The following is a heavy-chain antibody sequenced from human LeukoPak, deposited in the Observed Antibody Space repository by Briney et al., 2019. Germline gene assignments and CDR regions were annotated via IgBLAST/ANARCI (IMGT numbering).Heavy chain of an antibody. CDR3: ARTRIVVVINAFDY. CDR1: GYTFTSYY. V-gene: IGHV1-2*02. D-gene: IGHD3-22*01. J-gene: IGHJ4*02. Sequence: ASVKVSCKASGYTFTSYYIHWVRQAPGQGLEWMGWINPNSGGTNYAQKFQGRVTMTRDTSISTAYMELSRLRSDDTAVYYCARTRIVVVINAFDYWGQGTLVTVSS. CDR2: INPNSGGT.